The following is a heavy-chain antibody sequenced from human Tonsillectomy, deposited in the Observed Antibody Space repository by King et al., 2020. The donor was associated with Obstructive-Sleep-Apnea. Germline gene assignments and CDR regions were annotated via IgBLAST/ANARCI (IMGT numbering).Heavy chain of an antibody. D-gene: IGHD1-26*01. CDR2: ISYDGSNK. J-gene: IGHJ4*02. V-gene: IGHV3-30*18. CDR3: AKGLGAVGATLGY. CDR1: GFTFSSYD. Sequence: VQLVESGGGVVQPGRSLRLSCAASGFTFSSYDMHWVRQAPGKGLEWVAVISYDGSNKFYADSVKGRFTISRDISKNTLYLQMNSLRAEDTAVYYCAKGLGAVGATLGYWGQGTLVTVSS.